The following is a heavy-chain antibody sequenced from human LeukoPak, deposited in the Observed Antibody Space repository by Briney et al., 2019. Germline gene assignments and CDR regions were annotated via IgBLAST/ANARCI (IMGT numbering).Heavy chain of an antibody. CDR3: ATYSSLNRREFQY. CDR1: GFTFSNYW. D-gene: IGHD3-22*01. V-gene: IGHV3-7*01. Sequence: GGSLRLSCEGSGFTFSNYWMGWVRQAPGEGRQWVANIKTDGSEKYCVDSVKGRFTISRDNAKNSLYLQMNSLRSEDTAVYYCATYSSLNRREFQYWGQGTLLTVSS. CDR2: IKTDGSEK. J-gene: IGHJ1*01.